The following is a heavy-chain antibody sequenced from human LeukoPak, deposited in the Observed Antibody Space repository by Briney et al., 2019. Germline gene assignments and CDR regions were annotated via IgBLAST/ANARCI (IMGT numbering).Heavy chain of an antibody. CDR1: GFTVSSNY. CDR3: ASLTVV. CDR2: IYSGGNT. V-gene: IGHV3-53*01. D-gene: IGHD2-15*01. Sequence: GGSLRLSCAASGFTVSSNYMSWVRQAPGKGLEWVSVIYSGGNTNYADSVKGRFTISRDNSKSTLYLQMNSLRAEDTAVYYCASLTVVWGQGTLVTVSS. J-gene: IGHJ4*02.